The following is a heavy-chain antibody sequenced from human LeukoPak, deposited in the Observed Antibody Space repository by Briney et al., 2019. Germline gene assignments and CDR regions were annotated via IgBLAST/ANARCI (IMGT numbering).Heavy chain of an antibody. CDR3: ARSGSGSYYPYYYYYYMDV. J-gene: IGHJ6*03. V-gene: IGHV3-7*01. CDR1: GFTFSSYL. D-gene: IGHD3-10*01. Sequence: GGSLRLSCAASGFTFSSYLMTWVRQAPGKGLEWVANIKQDGSERYYVHSVKGRFTIPRDNARNSLYLHMNSLRAEDTALYYCARSGSGSYYPYYYYYYMDVWGKGTTVTVSS. CDR2: IKQDGSER.